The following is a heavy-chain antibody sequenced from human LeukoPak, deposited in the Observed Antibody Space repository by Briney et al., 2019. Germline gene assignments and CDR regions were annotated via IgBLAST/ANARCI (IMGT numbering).Heavy chain of an antibody. CDR2: ISGSGGST. CDR1: GFTFSSNA. Sequence: GGSLRLSCAASGFTFSSNAMSWVRQAPGKGLEWVSAISGSGGSTYYADSVKGRFTISRDNSKNTLYLQMNSLRAEDTAVYYCAKGGSSSWRNYYYGMDVWGQGTTVTVSS. CDR3: AKGGSSSWRNYYYGMDV. J-gene: IGHJ6*02. D-gene: IGHD6-13*01. V-gene: IGHV3-23*01.